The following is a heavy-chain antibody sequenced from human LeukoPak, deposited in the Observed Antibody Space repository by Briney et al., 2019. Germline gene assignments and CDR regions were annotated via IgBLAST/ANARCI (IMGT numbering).Heavy chain of an antibody. Sequence: PSETLSLTCTVSGGSISSHYWSWIRQPPGKGLEWIGYIYYSGSTNYNPSLKSRVTISVDTSKNQFSLKLSSVTAADTAVYYCARSYSSSWYITQYYYYMDVWGKGATVTVSS. D-gene: IGHD6-13*01. CDR2: IYYSGST. J-gene: IGHJ6*03. CDR1: GGSISSHY. V-gene: IGHV4-59*11. CDR3: ARSYSSSWYITQYYYYMDV.